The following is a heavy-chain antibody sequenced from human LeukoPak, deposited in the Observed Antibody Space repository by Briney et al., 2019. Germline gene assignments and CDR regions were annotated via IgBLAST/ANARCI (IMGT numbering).Heavy chain of an antibody. Sequence: TGGSLRLPCAASGFTFSSYSMNWVRQAPGKGLEWVSSISSSSSYIYYADSVKGRFTTSRDNAKNSLYLQMNSLRAEDTAVYYCAREYSSSWLGYWGQGTLVNGSS. CDR1: GFTFSSYS. V-gene: IGHV3-21*01. D-gene: IGHD6-13*01. CDR3: AREYSSSWLGY. CDR2: ISSSSSYI. J-gene: IGHJ4*02.